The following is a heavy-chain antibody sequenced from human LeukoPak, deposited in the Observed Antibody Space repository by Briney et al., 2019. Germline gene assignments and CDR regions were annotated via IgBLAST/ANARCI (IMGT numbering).Heavy chain of an antibody. CDR2: IKDDESEK. CDR1: GFLFSSYW. CDR3: ARVRSGVGPDY. D-gene: IGHD3-10*01. J-gene: IGHJ4*01. Sequence: GGSLRLSCAGSGFLFSSYWMTWVRQAPGKGLEWVAIIKDDESEKYFVDSVKGRFTISRDNAKNSMYLQINSLRAEDTAIYYCARVRSGVGPDYWGQGTLVTVSS. V-gene: IGHV3-7*01.